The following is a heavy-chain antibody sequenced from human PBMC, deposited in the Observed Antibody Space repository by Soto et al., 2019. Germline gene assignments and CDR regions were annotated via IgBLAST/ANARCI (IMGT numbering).Heavy chain of an antibody. CDR2: TYYRSRWYN. CDR1: GDSVSSNSAA. CDR3: AGTTSLQWYYMDV. J-gene: IGHJ6*03. V-gene: IGHV6-1*01. Sequence: SQTLSLTCAISGDSVSSNSAAWNWIRQSPSRGLEWLGRTYYRSRWYNDYAVSVKSRITVSPDTSKNQFSLHLNSVTPEDTAAYYCAGTTSLQWYYMDVWDKGTTVTVSS. D-gene: IGHD1-7*01.